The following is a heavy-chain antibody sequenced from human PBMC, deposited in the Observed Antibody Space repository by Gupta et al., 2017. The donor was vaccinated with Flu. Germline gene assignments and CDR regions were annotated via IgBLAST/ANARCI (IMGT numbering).Heavy chain of an antibody. CDR1: GGSISSSTW. J-gene: IGHJ4*02. V-gene: IGHV4-4*02. Sequence: QVQLQESGPGLVKPSGTLSLTCAVSGGSISSSTWWSWVRQPPGKGLEWIGEIYHSGSTNYNPSLKSRVTISVDKSKNQFSLKLSSVTAADTAVYYCARGPTLEYDFWPTSLLDYWGQGTLVTVSS. D-gene: IGHD3-3*01. CDR2: IYHSGST. CDR3: ARGPTLEYDFWPTSLLDY.